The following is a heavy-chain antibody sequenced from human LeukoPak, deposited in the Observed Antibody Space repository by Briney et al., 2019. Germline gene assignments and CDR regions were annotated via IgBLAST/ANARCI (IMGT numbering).Heavy chain of an antibody. V-gene: IGHV1-18*04. CDR1: GYTFTSYG. CDR2: ISAYNGNT. J-gene: IGHJ6*04. CDR3: ARSYYGYCSSTSCLRLDYYYGMDV. D-gene: IGHD2-2*01. Sequence: GASVTVSCKASGYTFTSYGISWVRQAPGQGLEWMGWISAYNGNTNYAQKLQGRVTMTTDTSTSTAYMELRSLRSDDTAMYYCARSYYGYCSSTSCLRLDYYYGMDVWGKGTTVTVSS.